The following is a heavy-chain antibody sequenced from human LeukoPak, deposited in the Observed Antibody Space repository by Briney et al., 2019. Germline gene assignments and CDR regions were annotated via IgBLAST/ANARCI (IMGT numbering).Heavy chain of an antibody. J-gene: IGHJ4*02. CDR3: ASSWNGDY. CDR2: IKQDGSEK. V-gene: IGHV3-7*01. Sequence: GGSLRLSCAASGLTFSSYWKSWVRQAPGKGLEWVANIKQDGSEKYYVDSVKGRFTICRDNAKNSLYLQMNSLRAEDTAVYYCASSWNGDYWGQGTLVTVSS. D-gene: IGHD1-1*01. CDR1: GLTFSSYW.